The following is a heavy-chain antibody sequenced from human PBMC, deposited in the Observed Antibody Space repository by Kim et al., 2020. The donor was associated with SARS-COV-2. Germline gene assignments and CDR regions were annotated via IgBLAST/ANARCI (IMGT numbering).Heavy chain of an antibody. J-gene: IGHJ3*01. CDR3: AKVLDCYDIDALDV. CDR1: GFTFSSCG. CDR2: ITYDGSKT. Sequence: GGSLRLSCDASGFTFSSCGMHWVRQAPGKGLEWMAVITYDGSKTYYADSVKGRFTISRDNPNKTLYLQMTSLRPEDTALYFCAKVLDCYDIDALDVWGRGTMVTVSS. D-gene: IGHD3-16*01. V-gene: IGHV3-30*18.